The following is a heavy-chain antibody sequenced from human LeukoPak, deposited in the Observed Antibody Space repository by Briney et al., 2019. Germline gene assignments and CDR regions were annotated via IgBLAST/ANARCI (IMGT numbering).Heavy chain of an antibody. V-gene: IGHV4-4*07. Sequence: SETLSLTCTVSGGSISSYYWSWIRQPAGKGLEWIGRIYTSGSTNYNPSLKSRVTISVDKSKNQFSLKLSSVTAADTAVYCCARDTTYYYGSGSYLNWFDPWGQGTLVTVSS. CDR1: GGSISSYY. D-gene: IGHD3-10*01. J-gene: IGHJ5*02. CDR3: ARDTTYYYGSGSYLNWFDP. CDR2: IYTSGST.